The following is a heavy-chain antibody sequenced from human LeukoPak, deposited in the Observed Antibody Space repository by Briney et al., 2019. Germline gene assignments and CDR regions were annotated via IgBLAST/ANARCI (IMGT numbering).Heavy chain of an antibody. D-gene: IGHD3-22*01. CDR3: AKDRRYYDSSGLFDY. CDR1: GFTFSSSA. Sequence: GGSLRLSCAASGFTFSSSAMSWVRQAPGKGLEWVSAISGSGGSTYYADSVKGRFTISRDNSKNTLYLQMNSLRAEDTAVYYCAKDRRYYDSSGLFDYWGQGTLATVSS. J-gene: IGHJ4*02. V-gene: IGHV3-23*01. CDR2: ISGSGGST.